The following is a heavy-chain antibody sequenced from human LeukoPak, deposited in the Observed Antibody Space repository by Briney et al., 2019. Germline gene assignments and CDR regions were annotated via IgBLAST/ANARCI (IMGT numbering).Heavy chain of an antibody. CDR1: GFTFSSYS. J-gene: IGHJ6*02. CDR3: ARDTLPGHWSGYYYGMDV. CDR2: ISSSSSYI. V-gene: IGHV3-21*01. Sequence: PGGSLRLSCAASGFTFSSYSMNWVRQAPGKGLEWVSSISSSSSYIYYADSVKGRFTISRDNAKNSLYLQMNSLRAEDTAVYYCARDTLPGHWSGYYYGMDVWGQGTTVTVSS. D-gene: IGHD3-3*01.